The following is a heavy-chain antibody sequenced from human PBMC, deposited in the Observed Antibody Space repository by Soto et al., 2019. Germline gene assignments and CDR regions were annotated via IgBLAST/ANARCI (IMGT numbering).Heavy chain of an antibody. CDR1: GYTFTSYS. Sequence: QVQLVQSGAEVKKPGASVKVSCKASGYTFTSYSISWVRQAPGQGLEWMGWISAYNGNTNYAQKLQGRVTMTTDTSTSTAYMELRSLRSDDTAVYYCARVPTSYSSSSRYYYYGMDVWGQGTTVTVSS. CDR2: ISAYNGNT. CDR3: ARVPTSYSSSSRYYYYGMDV. V-gene: IGHV1-18*01. D-gene: IGHD6-6*01. J-gene: IGHJ6*02.